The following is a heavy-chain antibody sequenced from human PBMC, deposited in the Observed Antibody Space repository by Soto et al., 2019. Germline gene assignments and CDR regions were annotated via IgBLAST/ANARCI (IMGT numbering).Heavy chain of an antibody. CDR3: ARGSHYGSGSYFN. Sequence: LSLTCTVSGGSISSSSYYWGWIRQPPGKGLEWIGSIYYSGSTYYNPSLKSRVTISVDTSKNQFSLKLSSVTAADTAVYYCARGSHYGSGSYFNWGQGTLVTVSS. V-gene: IGHV4-39*07. D-gene: IGHD3-10*01. J-gene: IGHJ4*02. CDR1: GGSISSSSYY. CDR2: IYYSGST.